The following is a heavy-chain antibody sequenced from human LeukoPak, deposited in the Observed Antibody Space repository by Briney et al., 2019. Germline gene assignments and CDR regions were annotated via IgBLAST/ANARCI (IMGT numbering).Heavy chain of an antibody. Sequence: GGSLPLSFPVSGFTYSNAGMSWVRQAPGKGLEWVGRIKSKNNGGTADTAAPVKGRFTISRDDSKNTLYLQMNSLRTEDTAVYYCTTSGRRYSTSDYWGQGTLVTVSS. V-gene: IGHV3-15*01. D-gene: IGHD2-8*01. CDR3: TTSGRRYSTSDY. CDR2: IKSKNNGGTA. CDR1: GFTYSNAG. J-gene: IGHJ4*02.